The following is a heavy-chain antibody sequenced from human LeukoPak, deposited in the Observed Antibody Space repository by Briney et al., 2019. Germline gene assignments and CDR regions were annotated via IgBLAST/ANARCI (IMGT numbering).Heavy chain of an antibody. D-gene: IGHD3-10*01. Sequence: ASVKVSCKASGYTFTSYDINWVRQATGQGLEWMGWMNPNSGNTGYAQKFQGRVTMTRNTSISTAYMELRSLRSDDTAVYYCVRDDTYYYGSGPRYFDYWGQGTLVTVSS. V-gene: IGHV1-8*01. CDR1: GYTFTSYD. J-gene: IGHJ4*02. CDR2: MNPNSGNT. CDR3: VRDDTYYYGSGPRYFDY.